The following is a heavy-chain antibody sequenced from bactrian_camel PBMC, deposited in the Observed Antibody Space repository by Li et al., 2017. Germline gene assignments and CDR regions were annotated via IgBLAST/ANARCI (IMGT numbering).Heavy chain of an antibody. CDR1: TSTYYSNG. CDR3: ARSRFVFRGCDLSTSGYYY. V-gene: IGHV3S60*01. J-gene: IGHJ4*01. D-gene: IGHD5*01. Sequence: HVQLVESGGGSTHTGGSLRLDCALTTSTYYSNGFCMGWFRQTPGKEREGVACIWRDGITMYSDSVKGRFTISKDNAMNTLYLQMDSLKPEDSAMYYCARSRFVFRGCDLSTSGYYYGGQGTQVTVS. CDR2: IWRDGIT.